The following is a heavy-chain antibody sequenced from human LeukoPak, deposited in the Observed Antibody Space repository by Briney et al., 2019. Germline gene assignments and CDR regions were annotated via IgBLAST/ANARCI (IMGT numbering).Heavy chain of an antibody. CDR3: AKEISVAGMFDY. CDR1: GFTFNDYP. J-gene: IGHJ4*02. V-gene: IGHV3-30*04. CDR2: IASDGGIK. D-gene: IGHD6-19*01. Sequence: GRSLRLSCAASGFTFNDYPMHWVRQAPGKGLEWVAVIASDGGIKYYADSMKGRFTISRDNSKNTLYLQVDSLRAEDTAVYYCAKEISVAGMFDYWGQGTLVTVSS.